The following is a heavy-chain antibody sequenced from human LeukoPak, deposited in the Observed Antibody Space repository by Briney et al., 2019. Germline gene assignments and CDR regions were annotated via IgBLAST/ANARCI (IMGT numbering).Heavy chain of an antibody. CDR1: GGSISSGDYY. D-gene: IGHD2-15*01. Sequence: PSETLSLTCTVSGGSISSGDYYWSWIRQPPGKGLEWIGEINHSGSTNYNPSLKSRVTISVDTSKNQFSLKLSSVTAADTAVYYCARAPRFCSGGSCYSLFVAFDIWGQGTMVTVSS. V-gene: IGHV4-39*07. CDR3: ARAPRFCSGGSCYSLFVAFDI. CDR2: INHSGST. J-gene: IGHJ3*02.